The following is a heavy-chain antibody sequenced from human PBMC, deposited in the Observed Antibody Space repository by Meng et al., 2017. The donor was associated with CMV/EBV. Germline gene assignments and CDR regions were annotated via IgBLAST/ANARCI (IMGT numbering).Heavy chain of an antibody. CDR3: ARGGNWFDP. CDR2: INHSGST. CDR1: GGSFSGYY. Sequence: QVHLPQWGAGLLKPSETLSLPCAVYGGSFSGYYWSWIRQPPGKGLEWIGEINHSGSTNYNPSLKSRVTISVDTSKNQFSLKLSSVTAADTAVYYCARGGNWFDPWGQGTLVTVSS. J-gene: IGHJ5*02. V-gene: IGHV4-34*01.